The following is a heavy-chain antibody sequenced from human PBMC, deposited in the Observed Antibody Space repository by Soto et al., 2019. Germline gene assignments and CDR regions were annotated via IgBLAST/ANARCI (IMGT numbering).Heavy chain of an antibody. J-gene: IGHJ4*02. CDR3: AKSHPITVISLDY. Sequence: QVQLVESGGGVVQPGESLRLSCSASGFTFSDYGMHWVRQAPDKGLEWVAVISYDGSDKYFADSVRGRFAISRDNSKDTLYLNMNSLRAEDTAIYYCAKSHPITVISLDYWGQGTLVTVSS. V-gene: IGHV3-30*18. CDR1: GFTFSDYG. CDR2: ISYDGSDK. D-gene: IGHD6-19*01.